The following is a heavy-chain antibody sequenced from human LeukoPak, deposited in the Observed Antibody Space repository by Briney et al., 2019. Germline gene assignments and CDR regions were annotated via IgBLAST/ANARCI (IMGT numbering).Heavy chain of an antibody. CDR1: GFXVSSNY. D-gene: IGHD2-2*02. CDR3: AREGYCSSTSCYTLGDAFDI. CDR2: IYSGGST. V-gene: IGHV3-53*01. J-gene: IGHJ3*02. Sequence: PGGSLRLSCGASGFXVSSNYMSWVRQAPGKGLEWVSVIYSGGSTYYADSLKGRFIISRDNSKNPLYLQMNSLRAEDTAVYYCAREGYCSSTSCYTLGDAFDIWGQGAMVTVSS.